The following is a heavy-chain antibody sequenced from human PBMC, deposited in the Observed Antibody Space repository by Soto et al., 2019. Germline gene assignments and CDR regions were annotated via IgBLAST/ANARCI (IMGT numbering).Heavy chain of an antibody. J-gene: IGHJ6*02. D-gene: IGHD3-10*01. V-gene: IGHV4-39*01. CDR2: IYYSGST. CDR3: ARGFRWFGERYYYGMDV. Sequence: SETLSLTCTVSGGSISSSSYYWGWIRQPPGKGLEWIGSIYYSGSTYYNPSLKSRVTISVDTSKNQFSLKLSSVTAADTAVYYCARGFRWFGERYYYGMDVWGQGTTVTVSS. CDR1: GGSISSSSYY.